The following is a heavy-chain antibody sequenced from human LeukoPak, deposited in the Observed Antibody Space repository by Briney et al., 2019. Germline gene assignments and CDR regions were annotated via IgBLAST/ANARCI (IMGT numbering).Heavy chain of an antibody. J-gene: IGHJ5*02. V-gene: IGHV4-39*01. Sequence: SETLSLTCTVSGGSISSSSYYWGWIRQPPGKGLEWIGSIYYSGSTYYNPSLKSRVPISVDTSKNQFSLKLSSVTAADTAVYYCAAPGGDSSYNWFDPWGQGTLVTVSS. CDR3: AAPGGDSSYNWFDP. CDR2: IYYSGST. D-gene: IGHD2-21*02. CDR1: GGSISSSSYY.